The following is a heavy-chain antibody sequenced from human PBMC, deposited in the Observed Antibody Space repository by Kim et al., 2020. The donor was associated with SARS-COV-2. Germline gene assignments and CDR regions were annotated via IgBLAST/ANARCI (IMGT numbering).Heavy chain of an antibody. CDR1: GYSFTTYY. V-gene: IGHV1-46*01. CDR2: INPHSGDA. J-gene: IGHJ4*02. CDR3: AKVALFSSNSFDH. Sequence: ASVKVSCKASGYSFTTYYMHWVRQAPGQGLEWMGIINPHSGDASYAQKFQGRATMTRDTSTSTVYMELSSLRSEDTAVYYCAKVALFSSNSFDHWGQGTLVTVSS. D-gene: IGHD6-6*01.